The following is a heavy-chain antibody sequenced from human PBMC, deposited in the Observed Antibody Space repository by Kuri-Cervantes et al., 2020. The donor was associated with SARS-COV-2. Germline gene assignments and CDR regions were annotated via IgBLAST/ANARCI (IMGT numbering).Heavy chain of an antibody. V-gene: IGHV3-48*03. CDR1: GFTFRSYE. D-gene: IGHD5-18*01. J-gene: IGHJ1*01. Sequence: GGSLRLSCAAPGFTFRSYEMNWVRQAPGKGLEWVSYISSSGSTIYYADSVKGRFTISRDNAKNSLYLQMNSLRAEDTAVYYCARESRYSFGFRGYFQHWGRGTLVTVSS. CDR2: ISSSGSTI. CDR3: ARESRYSFGFRGYFQH.